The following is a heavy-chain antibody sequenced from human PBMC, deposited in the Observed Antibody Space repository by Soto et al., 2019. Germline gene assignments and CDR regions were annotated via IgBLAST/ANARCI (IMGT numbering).Heavy chain of an antibody. CDR2: IYYSGST. CDR1: GGSISSSSYY. D-gene: IGHD6-19*01. Sequence: SETLSLTCTVSGGSISSSSYYWGWIRQPPGKGLEWIGSIYYSGSTYYNPSLKSRVTISVDTSKNQFSLKLSSVTAADTAVYYCARHVDSSGWYPNWFDPWGQGTLVTVSS. J-gene: IGHJ5*02. CDR3: ARHVDSSGWYPNWFDP. V-gene: IGHV4-39*01.